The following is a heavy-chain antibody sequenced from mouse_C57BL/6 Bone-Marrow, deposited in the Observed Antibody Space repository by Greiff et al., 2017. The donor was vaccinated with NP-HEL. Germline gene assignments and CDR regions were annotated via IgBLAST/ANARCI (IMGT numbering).Heavy chain of an antibody. J-gene: IGHJ4*01. CDR1: GYSITSDY. D-gene: IGHD2-2*01. CDR2: ISYSGST. CDR3: ARSPLGLRRNYYAMDY. Sequence: ESGPGLAKPSQTLSLTCSVTGYSITSDYWNWIRKFPGNKLEYMGYISYSGSTYYNPSLKSRISITRDTSKNQYYLQLNSVTTEDTATYYCARSPLGLRRNYYAMDYWGQGTSVTVSS. V-gene: IGHV3-8*01.